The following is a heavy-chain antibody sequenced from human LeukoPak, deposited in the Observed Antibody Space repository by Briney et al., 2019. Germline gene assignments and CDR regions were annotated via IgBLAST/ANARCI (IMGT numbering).Heavy chain of an antibody. CDR3: ARAGGYYDFWSGYYTGGYFDY. V-gene: IGHV4-59*02. D-gene: IGHD3-3*01. Sequence: SETLSLTCTVSGASVTTYYWSWIRQPPGKGLEWIGYIYYSGSTNYNPSLKSRVTISVDTSKNQFSLKLSSVTAADTAVYYCARAGGYYDFWSGYYTGGYFDYWGQGTLVTVSS. J-gene: IGHJ4*02. CDR2: IYYSGST. CDR1: GASVTTYY.